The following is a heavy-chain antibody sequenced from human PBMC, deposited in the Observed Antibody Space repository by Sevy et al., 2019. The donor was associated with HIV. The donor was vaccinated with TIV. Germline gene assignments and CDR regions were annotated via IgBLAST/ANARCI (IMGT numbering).Heavy chain of an antibody. Sequence: GGSLRLSCAASGFTFSSYWMSWVRQAPGMGLEWVANIKQDGSEKYYVDSVKGRFTISRDNAKNSLYLQMNSLRAEDTAVYYCASPTYYYDSSGFRAFDIWGQGTMVTVSS. V-gene: IGHV3-7*03. D-gene: IGHD3-22*01. CDR1: GFTFSSYW. J-gene: IGHJ3*02. CDR3: ASPTYYYDSSGFRAFDI. CDR2: IKQDGSEK.